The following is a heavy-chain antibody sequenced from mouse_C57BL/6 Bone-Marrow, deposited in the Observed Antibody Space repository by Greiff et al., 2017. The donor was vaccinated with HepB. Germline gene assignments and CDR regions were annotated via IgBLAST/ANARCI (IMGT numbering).Heavy chain of an antibody. Sequence: QVHVKQPGTELVKPGASVKLSCKASGYTFTSYWMHWVKQRPGQGLEWIGNINPSNGGTNYNEKFKSKATLTVDKSSSTAYMQLSSLTSEDSAVYYCARRGVYYGGAWFAYWGQGTLVTVSA. D-gene: IGHD2-1*01. CDR3: ARRGVYYGGAWFAY. CDR1: GYTFTSYW. CDR2: INPSNGGT. J-gene: IGHJ3*01. V-gene: IGHV1-53*01.